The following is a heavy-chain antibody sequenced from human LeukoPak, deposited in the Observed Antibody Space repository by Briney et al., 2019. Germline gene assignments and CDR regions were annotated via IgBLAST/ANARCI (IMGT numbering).Heavy chain of an antibody. V-gene: IGHV3-33*01. CDR2: IWYDGSNK. D-gene: IGHD2-2*01. CDR1: GFTFSSYG. J-gene: IGHJ5*02. CDR3: ARDGLIVVVPAATQGWFDP. Sequence: GGSLRLSCAACGFTFSSYGMHWVRQAPGKGLEWVAVIWYDGSNKYYADSVKGRFTISRDNSKNTLYLQMNSLRAEDTAVYYCARDGLIVVVPAATQGWFDPWGQGTLVTVSS.